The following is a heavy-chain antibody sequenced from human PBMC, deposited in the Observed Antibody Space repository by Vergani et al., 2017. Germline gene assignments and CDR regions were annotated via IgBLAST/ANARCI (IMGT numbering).Heavy chain of an antibody. Sequence: QVQLVQSGAEVKKPGSSAKVSCKASGGTFSSYAISWVRQAPGQGLEWMGGIIPIFGTANYAQKFQGRVTITADESTSTAYMELSSLRSEDTAVYYCARVAGNYYDSSGYSDYWGQGTLVTVSS. CDR2: IIPIFGTA. D-gene: IGHD3-22*01. V-gene: IGHV1-69*12. CDR3: ARVAGNYYDSSGYSDY. J-gene: IGHJ4*02. CDR1: GGTFSSYA.